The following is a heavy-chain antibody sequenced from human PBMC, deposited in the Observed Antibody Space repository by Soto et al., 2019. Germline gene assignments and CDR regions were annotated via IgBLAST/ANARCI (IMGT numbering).Heavy chain of an antibody. V-gene: IGHV4-30-4*01. CDR1: GDSINSGSVH. Sequence: SETLSLTCSVNGDSINSGSVHWSWIRQSPGKGLEWIGYIYNGGRTFYRPSLESRINMSLDATKNSYSLRLTSVTAADTAVYYCARAPVGMDSINFFDHWGQGILVTVSS. CDR2: IYNGGRT. CDR3: ARAPVGMDSINFFDH. D-gene: IGHD2-8*01. J-gene: IGHJ4*02.